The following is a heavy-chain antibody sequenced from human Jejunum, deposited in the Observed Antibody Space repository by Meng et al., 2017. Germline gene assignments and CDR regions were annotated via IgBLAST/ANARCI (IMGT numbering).Heavy chain of an antibody. D-gene: IGHD3-22*01. Sequence: SLKISCAASGFTFDEYAFHWVRQAPGRGLEWVAVVSGDNVGVAYADSVKGRFIISRDNAKSALYLQMNSLRAEDTALYYCAKAIAPRGTMIVVNCFDPWGQGTQVTVSS. J-gene: IGHJ5*02. CDR1: GFTFDEYA. V-gene: IGHV3-9*01. CDR2: VSGDNVGV. CDR3: AKAIAPRGTMIVVNCFDP.